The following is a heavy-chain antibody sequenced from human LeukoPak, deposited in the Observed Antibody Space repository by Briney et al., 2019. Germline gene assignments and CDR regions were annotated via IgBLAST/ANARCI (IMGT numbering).Heavy chain of an antibody. CDR3: ARGRGYYDSSGNNYYYYGMDV. CDR1: GFTFSSYS. Sequence: GGSLRLSCAASGFTFSSYSMNWVRQAPGKGLEWVSSISSSSTYIYYADSVKGRFTISRDNAKNSLYLQMNSLRAEDTAVYYCARGRGYYDSSGNNYYYYGMDVWGQGTTVTVSS. D-gene: IGHD3-22*01. J-gene: IGHJ6*02. CDR2: ISSSSTYI. V-gene: IGHV3-21*01.